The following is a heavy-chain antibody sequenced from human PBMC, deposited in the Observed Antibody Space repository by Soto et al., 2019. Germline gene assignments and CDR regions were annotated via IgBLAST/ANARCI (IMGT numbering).Heavy chain of an antibody. CDR3: AGTTSLKRYYLDV. V-gene: IGHV6-1*01. D-gene: IGHD1-7*01. Sequence: SQTLSLTCAISGDSVSINSAAWNWIRQSPSRGLEWLGRTYYRSTRWYNDYAVSVKSRITVNPDTSKNQFSLHLNSVTPEDTAVYYCAGTTSLKRYYLDVWDKGTTVTVYS. CDR2: TYYRSTRWYN. CDR1: GDSVSINSAA. J-gene: IGHJ6*03.